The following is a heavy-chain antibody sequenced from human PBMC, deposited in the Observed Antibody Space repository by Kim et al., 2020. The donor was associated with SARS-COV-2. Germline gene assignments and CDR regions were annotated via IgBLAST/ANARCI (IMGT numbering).Heavy chain of an antibody. D-gene: IGHD6-25*01. CDR3: ARGGIAAEWYYYGMDV. CDR1: GYTFTSYY. Sequence: ASVKVSCKASGYTFTSYYMHWVRQAPGQGLEWMGIINPSGGSTSYAQKFQGRVTMTRDTSTSTVYMELSSLRSEDTAVYYCARGGIAAEWYYYGMDVWGQGTTVTVSS. J-gene: IGHJ6*02. V-gene: IGHV1-46*01. CDR2: INPSGGST.